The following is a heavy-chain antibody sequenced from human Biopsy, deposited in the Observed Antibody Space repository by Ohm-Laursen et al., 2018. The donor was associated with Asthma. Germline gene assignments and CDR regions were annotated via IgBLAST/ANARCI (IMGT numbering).Heavy chain of an antibody. CDR1: GCTFNSAG. Sequence: SSVKVSCKTSGCTFNSAGITWVRQAPGQGLEWMGWISVYNGNTKVAQKLQDRVTMIADTSTSTAYMELRSLRSDDTAVYFCARAVDYSHYYGIDVWGQGTTVTVS. CDR2: ISVYNGNT. CDR3: ARAVDYSHYYGIDV. J-gene: IGHJ6*02. D-gene: IGHD3-10*01. V-gene: IGHV1-18*01.